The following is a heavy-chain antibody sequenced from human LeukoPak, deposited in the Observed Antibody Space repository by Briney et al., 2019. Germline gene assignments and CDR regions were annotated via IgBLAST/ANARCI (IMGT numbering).Heavy chain of an antibody. CDR3: ARGHGGSWFDC. J-gene: IGHJ4*02. CDR2: TYYMSKWYN. V-gene: IGHV6-1*01. Sequence: SQTLSLTCAISGXSVSSNSAAWNWLRQSPSTGLEWLGRTYYMSKWYNDYAVSVQSRITFNADTSRNRFSLQLNSVTPEDTAVYYCARGHGGSWFDCWGQGTLATVSS. D-gene: IGHD3-10*01. CDR1: GXSVSSNSAA.